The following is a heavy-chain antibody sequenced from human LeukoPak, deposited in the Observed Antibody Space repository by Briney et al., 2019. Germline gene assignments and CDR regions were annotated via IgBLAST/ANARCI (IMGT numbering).Heavy chain of an antibody. V-gene: IGHV3-23*01. CDR1: GLTFSSYA. D-gene: IGHD1-26*01. J-gene: IGHJ6*02. CDR3: ARVQRGARRYYYYGMDV. Sequence: PGGSLRLSRAASGLTFSSYAMRWVRQAPGKGLEWGSTVSGTGGSSYYADSVKGRFTIPRDNAQNSLYLQMNSLRAEDTAVYYFARVQRGARRYYYYGMDVWGQGTTVTVSS. CDR2: VSGTGGSS.